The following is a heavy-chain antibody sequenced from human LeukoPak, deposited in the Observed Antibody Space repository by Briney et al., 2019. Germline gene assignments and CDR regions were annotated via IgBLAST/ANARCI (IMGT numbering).Heavy chain of an antibody. V-gene: IGHV1-46*01. CDR1: GYTFTSYH. CDR2: INPSGAST. J-gene: IGHJ6*03. CDR3: ARDFENCSGGSCSSGGNYYYYMDV. Sequence: GASVKVPCKASGYTFTSYHMHWVRQAPGQGLEWMGLINPSGASTSYAQKFQDRVTMTRDTSTSTVYMELSSLRSEDTAVYYCARDFENCSGGSCSSGGNYYYYMDVWGKGTTVTVSS. D-gene: IGHD2-15*01.